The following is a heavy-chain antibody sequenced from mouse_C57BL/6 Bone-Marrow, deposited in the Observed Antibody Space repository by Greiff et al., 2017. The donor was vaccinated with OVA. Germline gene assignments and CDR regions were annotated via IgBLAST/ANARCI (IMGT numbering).Heavy chain of an antibody. Sequence: VKLMESGAELARPGASVKLSCKASGYTFTSYGISWVKQRTGQGLEWIGEIYPRSGNTYYNEKFKGKATLTADKSSSTAYMELRSLTSEDSAVYFCAAITTVVAEDFDVWGTGTTVTVSS. J-gene: IGHJ1*03. V-gene: IGHV1-81*01. CDR2: IYPRSGNT. D-gene: IGHD1-1*01. CDR1: GYTFTSYG. CDR3: AAITTVVAEDFDV.